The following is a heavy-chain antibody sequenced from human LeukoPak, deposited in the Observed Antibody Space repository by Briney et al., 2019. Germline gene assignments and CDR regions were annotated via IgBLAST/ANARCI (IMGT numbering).Heavy chain of an antibody. CDR1: GGSFSGYY. Sequence: SEALSLTCAVYGGSFSGYYWSWLRQPPGKGLEWIGEINHSGSTNYNPSLKSRVTISVDTSKNQFSLKLSSVTAADTAVYYCARRFRREEGITIFGVVPRLGWFDPWGQGTLVTVSS. J-gene: IGHJ5*02. CDR2: INHSGST. CDR3: ARRFRREEGITIFGVVPRLGWFDP. D-gene: IGHD3-3*01. V-gene: IGHV4-34*01.